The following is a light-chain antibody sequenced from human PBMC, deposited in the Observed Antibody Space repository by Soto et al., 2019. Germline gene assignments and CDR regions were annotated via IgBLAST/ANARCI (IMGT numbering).Light chain of an antibody. CDR1: QSISSW. CDR2: DAS. J-gene: IGKJ2*01. Sequence: DIQMTQSPSTLSASVGDRVTITCRASQSISSWLAWYQQKPGKAPKLLIYDASSLESGVPSRFSGSGFGTEFTLTISSLQPDDFATYYCQQYNSYSPGYTFGQGTKLEIK. CDR3: QQYNSYSPGYT. V-gene: IGKV1-5*01.